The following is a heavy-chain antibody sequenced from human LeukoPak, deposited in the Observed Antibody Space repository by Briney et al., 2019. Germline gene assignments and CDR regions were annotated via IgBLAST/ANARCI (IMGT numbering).Heavy chain of an antibody. V-gene: IGHV4-34*01. J-gene: IGHJ5*02. CDR3: ATWANHNWFDP. CDR2: INHSGST. Sequence: KPSETLSLTCAVYGGSFSGYYWSWIRQPPGKGLEWIGEINHSGSTNYNPSLKSRVTISVDTSKNQFSLKLSSVTAADTAVYYCATWANHNWFDPWGQGTLVTVSS. CDR1: GGSFSGYY. D-gene: IGHD7-27*01.